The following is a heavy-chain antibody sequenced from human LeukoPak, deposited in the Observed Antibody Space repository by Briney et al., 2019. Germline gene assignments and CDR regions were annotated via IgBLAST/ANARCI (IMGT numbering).Heavy chain of an antibody. CDR1: GFTFSSYS. V-gene: IGHV3-21*01. D-gene: IGHD5-18*01. CDR2: ISSSSSYI. CDR3: ARAARGYSYGRPPPFDY. Sequence: GGSLRLSCAASGFTFSSYSMNWVRQAPGKGLEWVSSISSSSSYIYYADSVKGRFTISRDNAKNSLYLQMNSLRAEDTAVYYCARAARGYSYGRPPPFDYSGQGTLVTVSS. J-gene: IGHJ4*02.